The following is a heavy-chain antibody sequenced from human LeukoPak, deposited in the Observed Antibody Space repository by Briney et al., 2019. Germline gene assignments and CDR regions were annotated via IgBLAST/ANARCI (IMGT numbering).Heavy chain of an antibody. V-gene: IGHV1-46*01. CDR3: AKGSLGYCSSTSCYSHGAYFDY. Sequence: GASVKVSCKASGYTFTSYYMHWVRQAPGQGLEWMGIINPSGGSTSYAQKFQGRVTMTRDTSTSTVYTELSSLRSEDTAVYYCAKGSLGYCSSTSCYSHGAYFDYWGQGTLVTVSS. D-gene: IGHD2-2*01. CDR2: INPSGGST. J-gene: IGHJ4*02. CDR1: GYTFTSYY.